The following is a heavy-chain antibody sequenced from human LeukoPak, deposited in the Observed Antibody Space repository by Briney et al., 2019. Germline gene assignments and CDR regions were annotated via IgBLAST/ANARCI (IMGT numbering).Heavy chain of an antibody. V-gene: IGHV3-13*04. D-gene: IGHD5-12*01. CDR3: ARGGWLRFQH. CDR1: GFTFKSYD. CDR2: IGTAGDT. J-gene: IGHJ1*01. Sequence: GGSLRLSCGASGFTFKSYDMHWVRQATGKGLEWVSAIGTAGDTYYPGSVKGRFTISRENAKNSLYLQMNSLRAGDTAVYYCARGGWLRFQHWGQGTLVTVSS.